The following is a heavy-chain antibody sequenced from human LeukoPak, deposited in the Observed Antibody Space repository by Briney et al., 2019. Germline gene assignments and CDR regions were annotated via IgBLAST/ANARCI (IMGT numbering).Heavy chain of an antibody. CDR3: ARHDGD. Sequence: SETLSLTCTVYGGSFSGYSWTWIRQPPGKGLEWIGEINDSGDTNYNPSLKSRVTISVDTSKNQFSLKLTSVTAADTAVYYCARHDGDWGQGTLVTVSS. D-gene: IGHD4-17*01. CDR1: GGSFSGYS. V-gene: IGHV4-34*01. J-gene: IGHJ4*02. CDR2: INDSGDT.